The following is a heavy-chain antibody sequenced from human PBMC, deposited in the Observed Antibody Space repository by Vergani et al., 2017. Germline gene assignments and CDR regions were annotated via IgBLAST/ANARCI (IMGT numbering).Heavy chain of an antibody. CDR3: VKDHPVFDE. Sequence: QVQLVESGGGVVQPGESLRLSCAASGFPFSPYGMHGVRQAPGKGLEWVAFIQKDGIDKFYADSVRGRFTISRDISKKTLYLEMNSLAAEDTALYQGVKDHPVFDEWGRGTLVSVS. V-gene: IGHV3-30*02. CDR1: GFPFSPYG. J-gene: IGHJ4*02. CDR2: IQKDGIDK.